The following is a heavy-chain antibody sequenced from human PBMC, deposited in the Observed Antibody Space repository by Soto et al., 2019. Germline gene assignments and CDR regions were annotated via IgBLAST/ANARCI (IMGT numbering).Heavy chain of an antibody. D-gene: IGHD6-19*01. J-gene: IGHJ3*02. V-gene: IGHV4-4*02. CDR2: IYHSGST. Sequence: QVQLQESGPGLVKPSGTLSLTCAVSGGSISSSNWWSWVRQPPGKGLEWIGEIYHSGSTNYNPTLKTRVTISVETSRKQHSLTQSSVIAAHTAVYYCASTLVAGSGNALDIWGQGTMVTVSS. CDR3: ASTLVAGSGNALDI. CDR1: GGSISSSNW.